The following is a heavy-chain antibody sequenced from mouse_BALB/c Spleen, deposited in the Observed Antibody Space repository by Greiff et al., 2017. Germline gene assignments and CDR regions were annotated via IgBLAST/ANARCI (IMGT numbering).Heavy chain of an antibody. CDR2: IWGDGST. J-gene: IGHJ2*01. CDR1: GFSLTGYG. CDR3: ARGGYEGGFDY. D-gene: IGHD2-14*01. Sequence: VQGVESGPGLVAPSQSLSITCTVSGFSLTGYGVNWVRQPPGKGLEWLGMIWGDGSTDYNSALKSRLSISKDNSKSQVFLKMNSLQTDDTARYYCARGGYEGGFDYWGQGTTLTVSS. V-gene: IGHV2-6-7*01.